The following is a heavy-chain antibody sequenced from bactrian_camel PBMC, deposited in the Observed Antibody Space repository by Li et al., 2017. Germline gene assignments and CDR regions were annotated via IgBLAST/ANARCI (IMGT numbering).Heavy chain of an antibody. CDR2: IDSDGST. Sequence: VQLVESGGGLVQPGGSLVLSCAASGFTFSTYVMSWVRQTPGKEREGVAAIDSDGSTSYADSVKGRFTISKDNAKNTLYLQMNSLKPEDTGMYYCAAALLTGADCYSMLRSGRGFGFWGQGTQVT. CDR1: GFTFSTYV. J-gene: IGHJ6*01. V-gene: IGHV3S67*01. D-gene: IGHD3*01. CDR3: AAALLTGADCYSMLRSGRGFGF.